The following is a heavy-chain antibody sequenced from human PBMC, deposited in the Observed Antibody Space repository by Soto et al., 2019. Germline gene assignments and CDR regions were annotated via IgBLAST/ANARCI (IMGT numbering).Heavy chain of an antibody. CDR3: AREWGSWYQKTPNNCFDP. CDR1: GGTFSSYA. D-gene: IGHD6-13*01. J-gene: IGHJ5*02. CDR2: IIPIFGTA. V-gene: IGHV1-69*01. Sequence: QVQLVQSGAEVKKPGSSVKVSCKASGGTFSSYAISWVRQAPGQGLEWMGGIIPIFGTANYAQKFQGRVTITADESTSTAYMELSSLRSEDTAVYYCAREWGSWYQKTPNNCFDPWGQGTLVTVSS.